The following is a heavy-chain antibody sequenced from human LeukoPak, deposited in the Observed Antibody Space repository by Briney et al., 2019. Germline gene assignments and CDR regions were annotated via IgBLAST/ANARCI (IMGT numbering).Heavy chain of an antibody. CDR3: AIQLPGIAVAGTHPFDY. V-gene: IGHV1-69*04. CDR2: IIPILGIA. Sequence: SVKVSCKASGGTFSSYAISWVRQAPGQGLEWMGRIIPILGIANYAQKFQGRVTITADKSTSTAYMELSSLRSEDTAVYYCAIQLPGIAVAGTHPFDYWGQGTLVTVSS. J-gene: IGHJ4*02. CDR1: GGTFSSYA. D-gene: IGHD6-19*01.